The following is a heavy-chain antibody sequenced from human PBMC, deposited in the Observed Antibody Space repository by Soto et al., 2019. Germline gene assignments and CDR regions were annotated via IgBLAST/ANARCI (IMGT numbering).Heavy chain of an antibody. D-gene: IGHD3-10*01. J-gene: IGHJ4*02. V-gene: IGHV4-34*01. CDR2: INHSGST. Sequence: PSETLSVTSAVAGYSSSSGGYWCWIRQPPGKGREWSGEINHSGSTNYNPSLKSRVTISVDTSKNQFSLKLSSVTAADTAVYYCARGQPRVYVIGGGSGRKYPYYFDYWGQGTLVTVYS. CDR1: GYSSSSGGY. CDR3: ARGQPRVYVIGGGSGRKYPYYFDY.